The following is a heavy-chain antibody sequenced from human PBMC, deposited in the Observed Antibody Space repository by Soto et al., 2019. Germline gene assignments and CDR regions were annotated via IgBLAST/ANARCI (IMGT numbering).Heavy chain of an antibody. CDR3: ARMTRDGYTYGGTRAFDF. CDR2: LNPNMGDT. Sequence: QVQLVQSGAEVKKPGASVKVSCKASGYNFIGYYIHWVRQAPGQGLEWMGWLNPNMGDTTYAPKFQDRVTMTRDTSITTGYMELTNLRSDDTAVYYCARMTRDGYTYGGTRAFDFWGQGTMVTVSS. V-gene: IGHV1-2*02. CDR1: GYNFIGYY. J-gene: IGHJ3*01. D-gene: IGHD5-12*01.